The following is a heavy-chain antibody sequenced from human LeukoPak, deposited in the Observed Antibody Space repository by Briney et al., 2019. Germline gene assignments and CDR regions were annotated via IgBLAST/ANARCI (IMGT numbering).Heavy chain of an antibody. Sequence: GGSLRLSCVASGFTFSSYWMSWVRQAPGKGLEWVANIKQDGTEKYYVDSVKGRFTISRDNSKSTLYLQMNSLRDDDTAVYYCAKDWRADYWGQGTLVTVPS. CDR2: IKQDGTEK. CDR3: AKDWRADY. V-gene: IGHV3-7*03. J-gene: IGHJ4*02. CDR1: GFTFSSYW. D-gene: IGHD2-15*01.